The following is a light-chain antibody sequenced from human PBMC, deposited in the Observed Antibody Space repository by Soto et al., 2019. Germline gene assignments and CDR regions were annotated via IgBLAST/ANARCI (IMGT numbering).Light chain of an antibody. Sequence: QSALTQPASVFGSPGQSITISCTGTSSDVGGYNSVSWYQQHPGKAPKLMIYDVSNRPSGVSNRFSGSKSVNTASLTISGLQAEDEADYYCSSYTSSSTVIFGGGTKLTVL. CDR1: SSDVGGYNS. J-gene: IGLJ2*01. V-gene: IGLV2-14*01. CDR2: DVS. CDR3: SSYTSSSTVI.